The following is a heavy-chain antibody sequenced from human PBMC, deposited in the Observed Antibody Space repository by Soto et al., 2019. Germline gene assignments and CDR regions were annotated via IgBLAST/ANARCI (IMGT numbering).Heavy chain of an antibody. J-gene: IGHJ6*02. CDR1: GFTFSSYS. CDR3: ARVDSSSWYQVEDV. D-gene: IGHD6-13*01. Sequence: GGSLRLSCAASGFTFSSYSMNWVRQAPGKGLEWVSYISSSSSTIYYADSVKGRFTISRDNAKNSLYLQMNSLRDEDTAVYYCARVDSSSWYQVEDVWGQGTTVTVSS. CDR2: ISSSSSTI. V-gene: IGHV3-48*02.